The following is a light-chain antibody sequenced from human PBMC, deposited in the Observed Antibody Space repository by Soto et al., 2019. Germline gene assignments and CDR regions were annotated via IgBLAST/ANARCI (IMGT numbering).Light chain of an antibody. V-gene: IGKV1-39*01. J-gene: IGKJ4*01. CDR1: QNIDTY. CDR2: AAS. Sequence: DFQMTQSPSSLSASVGDRVTITCRASQNIDTYLNWYQQKPGKAPELLIYAASNLHSGVPSRFSVSGSGSDFTLAINTLHPEDFATYYCQDTDSTPGLTFGGGTKVEIK. CDR3: QDTDSTPGLT.